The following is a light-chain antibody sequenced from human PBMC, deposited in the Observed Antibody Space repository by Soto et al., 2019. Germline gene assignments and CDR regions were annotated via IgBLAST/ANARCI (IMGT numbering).Light chain of an antibody. CDR2: GAS. CDR3: QQYGSSLWT. CDR1: QSVSSSY. Sequence: EIVLTQSPGTLSLSPGERATLSCRASQSVSSSYLAWYQQKPGQAPRLLIYGASSRATGIPDRFSGSGSGTDFTLTNSRMEPEDVAVYYCQQYGSSLWTFGQGTKVEIK. J-gene: IGKJ1*01. V-gene: IGKV3-20*01.